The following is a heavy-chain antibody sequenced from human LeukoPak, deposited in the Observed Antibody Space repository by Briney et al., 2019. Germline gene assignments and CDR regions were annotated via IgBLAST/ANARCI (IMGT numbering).Heavy chain of an antibody. CDR2: IWYDGSKK. D-gene: IGHD3-9*01. CDR1: GFTFSSYG. J-gene: IGHJ4*02. Sequence: GGSLRLSCAASGFTFSSYGMHWLRQAPGKGLEWVAFIWYDGSKKYYADSVKGRFTTSRDNSKNMLYLEMSSLGGEDTAVYYCAKDELHFGWLSGYFDYWGQGTPVTVSS. CDR3: AKDELHFGWLSGYFDY. V-gene: IGHV3-30*02.